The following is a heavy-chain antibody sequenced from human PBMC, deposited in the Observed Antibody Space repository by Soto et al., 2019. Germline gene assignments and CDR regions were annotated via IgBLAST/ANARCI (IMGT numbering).Heavy chain of an antibody. V-gene: IGHV3-21*01. CDR3: AREHCSGGSCYSGWFDP. CDR1: GFTFSSYS. CDR2: ISSSSSYI. D-gene: IGHD2-15*01. Sequence: EVQLVESGGGLVKPGGSLRLSCAASGFTFSSYSMNWVRQAPGKGLEWVSSISSSSSYIYYADSVKGRFTISRDNAKNSLYLQMNSLRAEDTAVYYCAREHCSGGSCYSGWFDPWGQGTLVTVSS. J-gene: IGHJ5*02.